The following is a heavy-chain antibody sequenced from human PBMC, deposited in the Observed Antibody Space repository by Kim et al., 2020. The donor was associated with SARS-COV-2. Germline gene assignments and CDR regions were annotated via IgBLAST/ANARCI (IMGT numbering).Heavy chain of an antibody. J-gene: IGHJ4*02. CDR1: GYRFTSYW. Sequence: GESLQISCKASGYRFTSYWITWVRQMPGKGLEWMGRIYPSDSYTNYSPSFQGHVTISADKSISTAYLQWSSLKASDTAMYYCARHGDSSAWYLLGDWGQGTLVTVSS. CDR2: IYPSDSYT. CDR3: ARHGDSSAWYLLGD. D-gene: IGHD6-19*01. V-gene: IGHV5-10-1*01.